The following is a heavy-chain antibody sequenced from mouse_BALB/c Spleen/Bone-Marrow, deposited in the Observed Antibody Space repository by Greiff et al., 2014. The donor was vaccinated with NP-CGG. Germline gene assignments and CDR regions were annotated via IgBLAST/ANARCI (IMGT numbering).Heavy chain of an antibody. Sequence: VQLKESGGGLVKPGGSLKLSCTASGFTFSDYYMYWVRQTPEKRLEWVATISDSGIYTYYPDSVKGRFTISRDNAKNNLYLQMSSLKSEDTAMYYCARSGEKYGALDYSGQGTSVTVSS. J-gene: IGHJ4*01. V-gene: IGHV5-4*02. CDR3: ARSGEKYGALDY. CDR2: ISDSGIYT. CDR1: GFTFSDYY. D-gene: IGHD1-1*02.